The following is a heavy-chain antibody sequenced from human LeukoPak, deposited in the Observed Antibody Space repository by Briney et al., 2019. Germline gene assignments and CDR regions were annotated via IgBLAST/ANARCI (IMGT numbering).Heavy chain of an antibody. V-gene: IGHV1-18*01. CDR2: ISAYNGNT. CDR1: GYTFTSYG. D-gene: IGHD3-22*01. CDR3: ASVDYYDSSEALDY. Sequence: ASVTVSCKASGYTFTSYGISWVRQAPGQGLEWMGWISAYNGNTNYAQKLQGRVTMTTDTSTSTAYMELRSLRSDDTAVYYCASVDYYDSSEALDYWGQGTLVTVSS. J-gene: IGHJ4*02.